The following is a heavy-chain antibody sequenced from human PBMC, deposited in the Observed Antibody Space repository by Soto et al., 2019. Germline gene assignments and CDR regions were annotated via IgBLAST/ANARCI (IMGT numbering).Heavy chain of an antibody. Sequence: GGSLRLSCAASGFTFSSYAMSWVRQAPGKGLEWVSAISGSGGSTYYADSVKGRFTISRDNSKNTLYLQMNSLRAEDTAVYYCAKAFSYGSGSYSYDYWGQGTLVTVSS. CDR3: AKAFSYGSGSYSYDY. D-gene: IGHD3-10*01. J-gene: IGHJ4*02. CDR1: GFTFSSYA. V-gene: IGHV3-23*01. CDR2: ISGSGGST.